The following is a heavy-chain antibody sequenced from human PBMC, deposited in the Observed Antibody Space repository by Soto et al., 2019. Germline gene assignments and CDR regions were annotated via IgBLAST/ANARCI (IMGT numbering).Heavy chain of an antibody. Sequence: EVQLVESGGGLVKPGGSLRLSCAASGFTFSNAWMSWVRQAPGKGLEWVGRIKSKTDGGTTDYAAPVKGRFTISRDDSKNTLYLKMNSLKPEDTAVYYCTTEQTIDADFDYWGQGTLVTVSS. CDR2: IKSKTDGGTT. J-gene: IGHJ4*02. V-gene: IGHV3-15*01. CDR1: GFTFSNAW. CDR3: TTEQTIDADFDY.